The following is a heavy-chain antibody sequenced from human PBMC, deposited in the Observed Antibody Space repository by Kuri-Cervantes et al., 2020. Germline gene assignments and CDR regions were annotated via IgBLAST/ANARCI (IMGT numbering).Heavy chain of an antibody. D-gene: IGHD3-16*01. CDR2: INPNSGGT. CDR1: GYTFTGYY. CDR3: ARDLGGLTYYDYVWGSYRGGMDV. Sequence: ASVKVSCKASGYTFTGYYMHWVRQAPGQGLEWMGWINPNSGGTNYAQKFQGRVTMTRDTSISTAYMELSRLRSDDTAVYYCARDLGGLTYYDYVWGSYRGGMDVWGQGTTVTVSS. V-gene: IGHV1-2*02. J-gene: IGHJ6*02.